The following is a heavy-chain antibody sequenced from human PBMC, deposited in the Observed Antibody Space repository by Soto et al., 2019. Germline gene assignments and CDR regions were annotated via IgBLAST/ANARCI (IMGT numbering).Heavy chain of an antibody. CDR2: IDTYGNTR. J-gene: IGHJ4*02. CDR1: GFTISTYW. Sequence: EVQLVESGGGLVQPGGSLRLSCAASGFTISTYWMHWVRQAPGKGLVWVSRIDTYGNTRSYADSVKGRFTISRDNAKNALYVESNNLRAEDTAVYYCARGTVDSRYYFDSWGQGTLVTVCS. D-gene: IGHD1-26*01. V-gene: IGHV3-74*01. CDR3: ARGTVDSRYYFDS.